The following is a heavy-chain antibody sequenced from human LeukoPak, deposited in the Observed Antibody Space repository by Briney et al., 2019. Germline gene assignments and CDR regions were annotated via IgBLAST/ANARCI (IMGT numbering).Heavy chain of an antibody. Sequence: PSETLSLTCAVYGGSFSGYYWSWIRQPPGKGLEWIGEINHSGSTNYNSSLKSRVTISVDTSKNQFSLKLSSVTAADTAVYYCARGSLRLADYWGQGTLVTVSS. CDR1: GGSFSGYY. J-gene: IGHJ4*02. D-gene: IGHD3-9*01. V-gene: IGHV4-34*01. CDR3: ARGSLRLADY. CDR2: INHSGST.